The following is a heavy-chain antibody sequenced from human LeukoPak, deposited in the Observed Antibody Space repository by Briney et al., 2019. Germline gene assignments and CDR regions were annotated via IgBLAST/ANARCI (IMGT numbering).Heavy chain of an antibody. D-gene: IGHD3-10*01. J-gene: IGHJ4*02. CDR2: ISSNGGST. V-gene: IGHV3-64*01. CDR1: GFTFSSYA. Sequence: GGSLRLSCAASGFTFSSYAMHWVRQAPGKGLEYVSAISSNGGSTYYANSVKGRFTISRDNSKNTLYLQMGSLRAEDTAVYYCARSRLRGSGSPFDYWGQGTLVTVSS. CDR3: ARSRLRGSGSPFDY.